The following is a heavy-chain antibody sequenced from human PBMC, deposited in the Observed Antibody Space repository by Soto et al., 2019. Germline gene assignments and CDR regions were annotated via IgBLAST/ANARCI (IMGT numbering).Heavy chain of an antibody. CDR2: IYSSGTT. CDR3: VRDVGGSGWFAP. Sequence: QVQLQQSGPGLVKPSETLSLTCTVPGISIDNYYCSWIRQSAGKGLEWIGRIYSSGTTNYNPSLKSRVSMSVDMSKSQFSLNVRSVTAADTAVYYCVRDVGGSGWFAPWGQGTLVTVSS. V-gene: IGHV4-4*07. J-gene: IGHJ5*02. CDR1: GISIDNYY.